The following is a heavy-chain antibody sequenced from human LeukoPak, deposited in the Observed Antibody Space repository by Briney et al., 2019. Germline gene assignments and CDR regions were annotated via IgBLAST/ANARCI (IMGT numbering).Heavy chain of an antibody. D-gene: IGHD1-26*01. CDR2: ISSSGSTI. CDR3: ARDQGGSYFDY. CDR1: GFTFSSYE. Sequence: GGSLRLSCAASGFTFSSYEMNWVRQAPGKGLEWVSYISSSGSTIYYADSVKGRFTISRDNAKNSLYLQMNSLRAEDTAVYYCARDQGGSYFDYWGQGTLVTVSS. J-gene: IGHJ4*02. V-gene: IGHV3-48*03.